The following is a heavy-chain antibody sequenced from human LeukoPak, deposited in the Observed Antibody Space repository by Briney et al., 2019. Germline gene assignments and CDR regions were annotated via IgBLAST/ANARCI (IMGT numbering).Heavy chain of an antibody. J-gene: IGHJ4*02. V-gene: IGHV3-23*01. Sequence: GGSLRLSCAASGXTFSRYAMSWVRQAPGKGLEWVSAISGSGGSTSYVDSVKGRFTISRDNSKNTLYLQMNSLRAEDTAIYYCAKFSYGSGTAPFDYWGQGALVTVSS. CDR3: AKFSYGSGTAPFDY. CDR1: GXTFSRYA. D-gene: IGHD3-10*01. CDR2: ISGSGGST.